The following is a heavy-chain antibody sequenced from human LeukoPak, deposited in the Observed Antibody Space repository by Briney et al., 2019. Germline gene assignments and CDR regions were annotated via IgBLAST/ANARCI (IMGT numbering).Heavy chain of an antibody. CDR1: GFTFSNFV. CDR2: IWFDGTNK. Sequence: PGRSLRLSCSASGFTFSNFVMHWVRQAPGKGLEWVAGIWFDGTNKFHADSVKGRFTISRDNSKNTLYLQMDSLRAEDTAVYYCATDSPETAAFDYWGQGTLVTVSS. D-gene: IGHD1-1*01. CDR3: ATDSPETAAFDY. V-gene: IGHV3-33*08. J-gene: IGHJ4*02.